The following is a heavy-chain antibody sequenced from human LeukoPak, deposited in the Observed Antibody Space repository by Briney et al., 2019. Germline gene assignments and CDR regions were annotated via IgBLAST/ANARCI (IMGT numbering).Heavy chain of an antibody. V-gene: IGHV4-38-2*01. D-gene: IGHD3-10*01. J-gene: IGHJ5*02. Sequence: SETLSLTCAVSGYSISSGYYWGWIRQPPGKGLEWIGSIYHSGSTYYNPSLKSRVTISVDTSKNQFSLKLSSVTAADTAVYYCARARHYGSGSTPLEWFDPWGQGTLVTVSS. CDR3: ARARHYGSGSTPLEWFDP. CDR1: GYSISSGYY. CDR2: IYHSGST.